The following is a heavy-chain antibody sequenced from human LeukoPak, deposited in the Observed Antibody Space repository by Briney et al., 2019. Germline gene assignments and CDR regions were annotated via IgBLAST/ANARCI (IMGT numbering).Heavy chain of an antibody. CDR1: GYTFTSYG. J-gene: IGHJ4*02. D-gene: IGHD2-15*01. CDR2: ISVHNGFT. CDR3: ARDLFLNVGAALN. Sequence: WASVKVSCKASGYTFTSYGISWVRQAPGQGLEWLAWISVHNGFTKYAQKLQGRVTVTTDTSTSTAYMELRSLSSDDTAVYYCARDLFLNVGAALNWGQGTLVTVSS. V-gene: IGHV1-18*01.